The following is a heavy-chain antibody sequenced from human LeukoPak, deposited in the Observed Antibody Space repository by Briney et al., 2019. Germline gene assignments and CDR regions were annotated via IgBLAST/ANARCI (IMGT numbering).Heavy chain of an antibody. J-gene: IGHJ4*02. V-gene: IGHV3-48*03. CDR3: ARQARSLETRIPYFDY. CDR2: ISRSGDTI. D-gene: IGHD3-3*01. CDR1: GFTFSRYE. Sequence: GGSLRLSCAASGFTFSRYEMNWVRQAPGKGLEWVSYISRSGDTIYFADSVKGRFTISRDNAKNSLYLQMSSLRAEDTAVYYCARQARSLETRIPYFDYWGQGTLVTVSS.